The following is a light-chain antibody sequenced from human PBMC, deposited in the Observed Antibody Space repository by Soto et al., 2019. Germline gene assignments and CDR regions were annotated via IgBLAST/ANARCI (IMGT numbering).Light chain of an antibody. V-gene: IGKV3D-15*01. Sequence: DIVMTQSPATLSVSPGERATLSCRASQSVSNNLAWYEQKPGQAPRLLIYGASTRATGIPARFSGSGSGTEVTLTISSLQSEDFAVYYCQQYNIWPRTFGQGTKVEIK. CDR2: GAS. J-gene: IGKJ1*01. CDR1: QSVSNN. CDR3: QQYNIWPRT.